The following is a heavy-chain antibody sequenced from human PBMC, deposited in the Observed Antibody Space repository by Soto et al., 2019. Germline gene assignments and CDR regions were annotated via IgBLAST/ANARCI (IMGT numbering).Heavy chain of an antibody. CDR1: GYTFTSYY. V-gene: IGHV1-18*01. J-gene: IGHJ4*02. CDR2: ISAYNDNT. Sequence: QVQLVQSGAEVKKPGASVKVSCKASGYTFTSYYISWVRQAPGQGLEWMGWISAYNDNTNYAQKLQSRVTMTTDTATSTAYIELRSLRSNDTNVYYCARDLPPVDSRGQETLITVTS. CDR3: ARDLPPVDS.